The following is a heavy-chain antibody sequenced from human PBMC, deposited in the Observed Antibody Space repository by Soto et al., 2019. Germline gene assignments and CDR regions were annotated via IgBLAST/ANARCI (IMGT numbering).Heavy chain of an antibody. V-gene: IGHV3-30*03. CDR2: ISYDGSNK. Sequence: GGSLRLSCAASGFTFSSYGMQWVRQAPGKGLEWVAVISYDGSNKYYADSVKGRFTISRDNSKNTLYLQMNSLRAEDTAVYYCASTTGIAVAGTFDYWGQGTLVTVSS. J-gene: IGHJ4*02. D-gene: IGHD6-19*01. CDR3: ASTTGIAVAGTFDY. CDR1: GFTFSSYG.